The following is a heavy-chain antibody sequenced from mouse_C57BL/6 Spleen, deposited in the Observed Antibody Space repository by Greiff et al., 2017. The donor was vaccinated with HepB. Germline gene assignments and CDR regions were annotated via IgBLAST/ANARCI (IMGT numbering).Heavy chain of an antibody. CDR2: IDPSDSYT. V-gene: IGHV1-50*01. CDR3: AHYYGSSYKYFDV. Sequence: QVQLQQPGAELVKPGASVKLSCKASGYTFTSYWMQWVKQRPGQGLEWIGEIDPSDSYTNYNQKFKGKATLTVDTSSSTAYMQLSSLTSADSAVYYCAHYYGSSYKYFDVWGTGTTVTVSS. D-gene: IGHD1-1*01. J-gene: IGHJ1*03. CDR1: GYTFTSYW.